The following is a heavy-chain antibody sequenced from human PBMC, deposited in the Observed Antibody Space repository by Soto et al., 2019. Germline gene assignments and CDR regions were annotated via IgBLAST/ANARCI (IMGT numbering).Heavy chain of an antibody. J-gene: IGHJ5*02. CDR1: GGTFTSYA. D-gene: IGHD3-22*01. CDR3: ARDREYYYDSSGYYWARWFAP. V-gene: IGHV1-69*01. Sequence: QVQRVQPGAEVKKPGSPVRVSCKASGGTFTSYAISWVRQPPGQGLEWMGGSIPIFGTANYAQKFQGRVTITADESTSTAYMELSSLRSEDTAVYYCARDREYYYDSSGYYWARWFAPWGQGTLVTVSS. CDR2: SIPIFGTA.